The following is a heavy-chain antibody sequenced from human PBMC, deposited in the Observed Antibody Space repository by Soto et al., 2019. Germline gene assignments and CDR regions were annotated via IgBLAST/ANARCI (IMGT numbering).Heavy chain of an antibody. J-gene: IGHJ5*02. Sequence: SETLSLTCAVYGGSFSGYYWSWIRQPPGKGLEWIGEINHSGSTSYNPSLKSRVTISVDTSKNQFSLKLSSVTAADTAVYYCAGGRKNPGVVGGVPPGRRFAPGGKGTLVTFPS. CDR3: AGGRKNPGVVGGVPPGRRFAP. D-gene: IGHD3-10*01. CDR2: INHSGST. V-gene: IGHV4-34*01. CDR1: GGSFSGYY.